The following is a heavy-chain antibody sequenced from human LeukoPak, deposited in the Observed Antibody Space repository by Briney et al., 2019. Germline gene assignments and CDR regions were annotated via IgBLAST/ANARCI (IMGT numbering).Heavy chain of an antibody. CDR3: ARGAVAGKSDY. D-gene: IGHD6-19*01. CDR2: ISSSSSYI. V-gene: IGHV3-21*01. J-gene: IGHJ4*02. Sequence: GGSPRLSCAASGFTFSSYSMNWVRQAPGKGLEWVSSISSSSSYIYYADSVKGRFTISRDNAKNSLYLQMNSLRAEDTAVYYCARGAVAGKSDYWGQGTLVTVSS. CDR1: GFTFSSYS.